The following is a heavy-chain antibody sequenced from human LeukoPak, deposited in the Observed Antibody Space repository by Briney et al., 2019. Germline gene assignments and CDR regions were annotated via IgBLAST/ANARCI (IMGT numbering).Heavy chain of an antibody. CDR2: IGNLLYEGST. D-gene: IGHD2-2*02. CDR3: ARHLYCSSTSCYILDY. J-gene: IGHJ4*02. Sequence: SETLSLTCTVSGASMTSTIYYWGWIRQTPGKGLEWIGNIGNLLYEGSTYYSPSLQSRVTISVDTSKNQFSLKLSSVTAADTAVYYCARHLYCSSTSCYILDYWGQGTLVTVSS. CDR1: GASMTSTIYY. V-gene: IGHV4-39*01.